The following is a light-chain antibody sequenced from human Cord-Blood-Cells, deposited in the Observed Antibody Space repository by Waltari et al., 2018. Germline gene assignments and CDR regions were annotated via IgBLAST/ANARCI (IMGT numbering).Light chain of an antibody. CDR1: SLRSYY. J-gene: IGLJ3*02. CDR2: GKT. CDR3: HARDSSGTQLRV. Sequence: SSELTQDPAVSVALGQTVRITCQGDSLRSYYASWYQQKPGQAPVLVIYGKTNRPSVLPARLPGSSSSNTASWTLAGAQADDDADYYCHARDSSGTQLRVFGGGTKLTIL. V-gene: IGLV3-19*01.